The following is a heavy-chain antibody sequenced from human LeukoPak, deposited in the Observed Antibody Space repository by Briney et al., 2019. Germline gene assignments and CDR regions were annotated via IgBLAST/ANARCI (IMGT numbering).Heavy chain of an antibody. J-gene: IGHJ4*02. CDR3: ARWLGADCGGDCYDY. V-gene: IGHV1-69*04. Sequence: SVKVSYKASGGTFSSYAINWVRQAPGQRLEWMGRIIPIFGIANYAQKFQGRVTITADKSTSTAYMELSSLRSEDTAVYYCARWLGADCGGDCYDYWGQGTLVTVSS. CDR2: IIPIFGIA. CDR1: GGTFSSYA. D-gene: IGHD2-21*01.